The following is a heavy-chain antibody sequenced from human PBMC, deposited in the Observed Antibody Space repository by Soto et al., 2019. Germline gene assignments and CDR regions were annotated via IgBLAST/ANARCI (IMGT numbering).Heavy chain of an antibody. J-gene: IGHJ4*02. D-gene: IGHD3-10*01. Sequence: ASVKVSCKASGYTFTDYSIHWVRQATRQGVEWMGCGNPSSGGTNCTQMFQGWVTMTGYTSISTAYMELIRLRSDDTAVYYCARGRFGELLRGAYNFDYWGQGTLVTVSS. CDR2: GNPSSGGT. V-gene: IGHV1-2*04. CDR1: GYTFTDYS. CDR3: ARGRFGELLRGAYNFDY.